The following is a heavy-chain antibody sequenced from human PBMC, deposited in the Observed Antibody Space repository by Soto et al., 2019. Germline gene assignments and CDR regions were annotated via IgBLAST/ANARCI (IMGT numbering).Heavy chain of an antibody. Sequence: PGESLKISCQGSGYRFTSSWIGWVRQMPGKGLEWLGNVYPSDSDVRYSPSFEGRVTISADNSINTAYLHLLNLKASDTAIYYCTKEVTSPFVSWGQGTRDTVSS. V-gene: IGHV5-51*01. CDR3: TKEVTSPFVS. J-gene: IGHJ4*02. CDR2: VYPSDSDV. CDR1: GYRFTSSW.